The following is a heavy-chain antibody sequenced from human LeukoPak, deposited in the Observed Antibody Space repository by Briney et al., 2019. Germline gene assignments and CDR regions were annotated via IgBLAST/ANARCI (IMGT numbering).Heavy chain of an antibody. CDR2: ISSSGRLM. V-gene: IGHV3-11*01. CDR1: GFTFSEYY. D-gene: IGHD1-20*01. J-gene: IGHJ6*02. CDR3: ARDTNNGLDV. Sequence: GGSLRLSCAASGFTFSEYYINWTRQAPGKGLEWVSHISSSGRLMQYADSVRGRFTITRDNAQNFMSLQMNNLKPEDTAVYYCARDTNNGLDVWGRGTTVTVS.